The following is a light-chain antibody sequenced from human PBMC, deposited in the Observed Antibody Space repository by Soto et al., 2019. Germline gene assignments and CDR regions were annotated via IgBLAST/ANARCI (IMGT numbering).Light chain of an antibody. CDR2: EVS. CDR3: SSYTSSSTLV. Sequence: QSALTQPAFVSGSPGQSITISCPGTSSDVGGYNYVSWYQQHPGKAPKLMIYEVSNRPSGVSNRFSGSKSGNTASLTISGLQAEDEADYYCSSYTSSSTLVFGGGTKLTV. J-gene: IGLJ2*01. CDR1: SSDVGGYNY. V-gene: IGLV2-14*01.